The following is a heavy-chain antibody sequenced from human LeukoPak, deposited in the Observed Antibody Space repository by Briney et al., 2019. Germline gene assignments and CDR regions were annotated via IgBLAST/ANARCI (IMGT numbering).Heavy chain of an antibody. Sequence: SQTLSLTCAISGPSVSSNSAAWNWIRQSPSRGLEWLGRTYYRSKWYNDYAVSVKSRITINPDTSKNQFSMKLSSVTAADTAVYYCARAAYYSRGSDFDYWGQGTLVTVSS. CDR2: TYYRSKWYN. D-gene: IGHD2-2*01. CDR3: ARAAYYSRGSDFDY. CDR1: GPSVSSNSAA. V-gene: IGHV6-1*01. J-gene: IGHJ4*02.